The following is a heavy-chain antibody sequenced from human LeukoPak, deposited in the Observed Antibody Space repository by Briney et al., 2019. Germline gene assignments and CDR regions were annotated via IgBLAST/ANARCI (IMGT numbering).Heavy chain of an antibody. CDR1: GFTFTDFY. CDR2: ISPTSSYM. D-gene: IGHD2-21*01. V-gene: IGHV3-21*04. Sequence: GGSLRLSCAASGFTFTDFYMNWVRQAPGKGLEWVSWISPTSSYMYYADSVKGRFTISRDNSKNTLYLQMNSLRAEDTAIYYCAKKEGRTYSSWYMDVWGKGTTVTVSS. CDR3: AKKEGRTYSSWYMDV. J-gene: IGHJ6*03.